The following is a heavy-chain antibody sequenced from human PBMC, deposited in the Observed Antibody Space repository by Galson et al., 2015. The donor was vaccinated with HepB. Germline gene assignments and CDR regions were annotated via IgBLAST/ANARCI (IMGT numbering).Heavy chain of an antibody. J-gene: IGHJ4*02. V-gene: IGHV3-74*01. CDR1: GFTFSSYW. CDR3: ARAPFKYYGSN. Sequence: SLRLSCAASGFTFSSYWMHWVRQAPGKGLMWVSRINSDGSTTSYADSVKGRFTISKDNAKNTLYLQMNSLRAEDTAVYYCARAPFKYYGSNWGQGTLVTVSS. D-gene: IGHD3-10*01. CDR2: INSDGSTT.